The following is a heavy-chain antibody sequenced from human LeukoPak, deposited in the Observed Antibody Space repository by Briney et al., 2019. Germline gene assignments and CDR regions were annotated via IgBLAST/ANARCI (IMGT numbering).Heavy chain of an antibody. D-gene: IGHD6-13*01. CDR2: INHSGST. Sequence: SETLSLTCAVYGGSFSGYYWSWIRQPPGKGLEWIGEINHSGSTNYNPSLKSRVTISVDTSKNQFSLKLSSVTAADTAVYYCARGRGSSWYRDFQHLGQGTLVTVSS. V-gene: IGHV4-34*01. CDR3: ARGRGSSWYRDFQH. J-gene: IGHJ1*01. CDR1: GGSFSGYY.